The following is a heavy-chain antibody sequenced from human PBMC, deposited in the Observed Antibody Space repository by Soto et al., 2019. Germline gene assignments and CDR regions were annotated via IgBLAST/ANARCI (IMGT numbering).Heavy chain of an antibody. V-gene: IGHV4-59*01. CDR3: ARATVAITARGYWYFDL. CDR1: GDSMSDYY. D-gene: IGHD3-22*01. CDR2: IYDTGST. Sequence: SETLSLTCSVSGDSMSDYYWSWIRQPPGKGLEWIGYIYDTGSTNYNPSLKSRVTISVDTSKNQFSLTLRSVTTADTAMYYCARATVAITARGYWYFDLWGRGTLVPVSS. J-gene: IGHJ2*01.